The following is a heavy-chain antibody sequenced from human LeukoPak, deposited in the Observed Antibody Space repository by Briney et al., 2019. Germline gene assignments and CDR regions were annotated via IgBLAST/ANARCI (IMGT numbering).Heavy chain of an antibody. Sequence: GASVKVSCKASGGTFSSYAISWVRQAPGQGLEWMGRIIPILGIANYAQKFQGRVTITAGKSTSTAYMELSSLRSEDTAVYYCARAYTVTTFWFDPWGQGTLVTVSS. CDR2: IIPILGIA. V-gene: IGHV1-69*04. D-gene: IGHD4-17*01. CDR3: ARAYTVTTFWFDP. CDR1: GGTFSSYA. J-gene: IGHJ5*02.